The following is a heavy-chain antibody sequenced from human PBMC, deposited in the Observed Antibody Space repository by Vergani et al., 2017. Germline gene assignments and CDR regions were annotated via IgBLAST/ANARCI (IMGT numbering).Heavy chain of an antibody. V-gene: IGHV4-39*01. J-gene: IGHJ5*02. Sequence: QVQLQESGPGLVKPSETLSLTCTVSGGSISSSSYYWGWIRQPPGKGLEWIGSIYYSGSTYYNPSLKSRVTISVDTSKNQFSLKLSSVTAADTAVYYCAGQDGELRFLEWFLNWFDPWGQGTLVTVSS. CDR1: GGSISSSSYY. D-gene: IGHD3-3*01. CDR2: IYYSGST. CDR3: AGQDGELRFLEWFLNWFDP.